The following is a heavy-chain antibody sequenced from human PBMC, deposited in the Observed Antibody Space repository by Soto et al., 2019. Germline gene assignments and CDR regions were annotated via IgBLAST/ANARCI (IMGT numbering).Heavy chain of an antibody. V-gene: IGHV3-15*07. CDR2: IANKADGGTS. CDR3: TTFYLGCSLWG. D-gene: IGHD1-26*01. CDR1: GFIFSNAW. J-gene: IGHJ4*02. Sequence: EVHLVESGGGLVKTGVSLRLSCTASGFIFSNAWMNWVRQAPGKGLEWVGCIANKADGGTSECAAPLKGRFTISREDSENTLYLQMKSLKAEYTAVYYFTTFYLGCSLWGWGQGTLVNVSS.